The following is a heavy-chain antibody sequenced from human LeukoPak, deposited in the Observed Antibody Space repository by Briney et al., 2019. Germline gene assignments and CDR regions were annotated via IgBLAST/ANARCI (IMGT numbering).Heavy chain of an antibody. J-gene: IGHJ6*02. Sequence: SQTLSLTCAISGDSVSSNSVTWNWIRQSPSRGLEWLGRTYYRSKWYNDYAVSVKSRITINPDTSKNQFSLQLNSVTPEDTAVYYCARDQTEMTTIMDYYYGMDVWGQGTTVTVSS. V-gene: IGHV6-1*01. CDR1: GDSVSSNSVT. D-gene: IGHD5-24*01. CDR2: TYYRSKWYN. CDR3: ARDQTEMTTIMDYYYGMDV.